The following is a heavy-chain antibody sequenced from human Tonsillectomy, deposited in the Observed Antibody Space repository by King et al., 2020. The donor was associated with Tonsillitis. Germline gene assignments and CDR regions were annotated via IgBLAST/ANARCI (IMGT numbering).Heavy chain of an antibody. Sequence: VQLQQWGAGLLKPSETLSLTCAVYGGSFSGCYWSWIRQPPGKGLEWIGEINHSGSTNYNPSLKSRVTISVDTSKNQFSLKLSSVTAADTAVYYCARGYYYDSSGYYTYYFDYWGQGTLVTVSS. J-gene: IGHJ4*02. CDR2: INHSGST. CDR1: GGSFSGCY. V-gene: IGHV4-34*01. D-gene: IGHD3-22*01. CDR3: ARGYYYDSSGYYTYYFDY.